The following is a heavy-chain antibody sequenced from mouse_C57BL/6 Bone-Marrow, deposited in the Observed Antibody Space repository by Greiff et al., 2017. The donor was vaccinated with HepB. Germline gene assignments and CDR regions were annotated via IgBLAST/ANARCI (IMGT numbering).Heavy chain of an antibody. CDR2: IDPSDSYT. D-gene: IGHD3-2*02. CDR3: ARELRLRFAY. J-gene: IGHJ3*01. V-gene: IGHV1-69*01. Sequence: QVQLQQPGAELVMPGASVKLSCKASGYTFTSYWMHWVKQRPEQGLEWIGEIDPSDSYTNYNQKFKGKSTLTVDKYSSTAYMQLSSLTSEDSAVYYCARELRLRFAYWGQGTLVTVSA. CDR1: GYTFTSYW.